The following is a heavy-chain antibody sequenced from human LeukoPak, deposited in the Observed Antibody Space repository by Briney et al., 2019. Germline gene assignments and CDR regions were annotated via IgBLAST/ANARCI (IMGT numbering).Heavy chain of an antibody. J-gene: IGHJ4*02. V-gene: IGHV1-18*01. CDR2: ISAYNGNT. CDR1: GYTFTNYG. CDR3: ARVGAYCTSTSCLDY. Sequence: ASVKVSCKASGYTFTNYGISWVRQAPGQGLEWMGWISAYNGNTNYAQKLQGRVTMTTDTSTSTAYMELRSLTSDDTAVYYCARVGAYCTSTSCLDYWGQGTLVTDSS. D-gene: IGHD2-2*01.